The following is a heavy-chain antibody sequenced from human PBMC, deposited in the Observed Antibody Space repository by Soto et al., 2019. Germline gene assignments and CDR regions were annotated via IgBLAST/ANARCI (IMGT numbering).Heavy chain of an antibody. Sequence: SGPTLVNPTQTLTLTCTFSGFSLSTSGVGVGWIRQPPGKALEWLALIYWDDDKRYSPSLKSRLTITKDTSKNQVVLTMTNMDPVDTATYYCAHSHSGYDYTYYYYGMDVWGQGTTVTVS. CDR3: AHSHSGYDYTYYYYGMDV. CDR1: GFSLSTSGVG. J-gene: IGHJ6*02. CDR2: IYWDDDK. D-gene: IGHD5-12*01. V-gene: IGHV2-5*02.